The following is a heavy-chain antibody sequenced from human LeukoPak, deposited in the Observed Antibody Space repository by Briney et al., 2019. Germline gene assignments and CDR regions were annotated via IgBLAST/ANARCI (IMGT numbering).Heavy chain of an antibody. Sequence: GSSVKVSCKASGGTFSSYAISWVRQAPGQGLEWMGIINPSGGSTTYAQKFQGRVTMTTDASTSTVYMELSSLRSEDTAVYYCARETDIAAAANYFDYWGQGTLVTVSS. V-gene: IGHV1-46*01. CDR3: ARETDIAAAANYFDY. D-gene: IGHD6-13*01. CDR1: GGTFSSYA. J-gene: IGHJ4*02. CDR2: INPSGGST.